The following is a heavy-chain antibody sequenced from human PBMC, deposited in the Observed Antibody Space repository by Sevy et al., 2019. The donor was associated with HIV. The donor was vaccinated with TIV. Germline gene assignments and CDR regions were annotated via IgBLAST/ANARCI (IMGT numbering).Heavy chain of an antibody. Sequence: GGSLRLSCAASGFTFSSYWMHWVRQAPGKGLVWVSRINSDGSSTSYAYSVKGRFTISRDNAKNTLYLQMNSLRAEDTAVYYCARVPPYYYDSSGYYYFDYWGQGTLVTVSS. V-gene: IGHV3-74*01. D-gene: IGHD3-22*01. CDR2: INSDGSST. J-gene: IGHJ4*02. CDR1: GFTFSSYW. CDR3: ARVPPYYYDSSGYYYFDY.